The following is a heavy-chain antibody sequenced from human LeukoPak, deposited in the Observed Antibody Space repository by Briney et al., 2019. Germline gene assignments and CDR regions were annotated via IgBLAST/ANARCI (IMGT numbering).Heavy chain of an antibody. V-gene: IGHV1-24*01. Sequence: ASVKVSCKVSGYTLTELSMHWVRQAPGKGLEWMGGFDPEDGETIYAQKFQGRVTMTEDTSTDTAYMELSSLRSEDTAVYYCATSAPTIFGVVIKLGVDYYYGMDVWGKGTTVTVSS. CDR2: FDPEDGET. D-gene: IGHD3-3*01. CDR3: ATSAPTIFGVVIKLGVDYYYGMDV. J-gene: IGHJ6*04. CDR1: GYTLTELS.